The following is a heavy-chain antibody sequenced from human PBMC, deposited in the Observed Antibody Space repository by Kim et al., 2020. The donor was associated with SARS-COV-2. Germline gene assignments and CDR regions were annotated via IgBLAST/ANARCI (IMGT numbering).Heavy chain of an antibody. CDR3: ARWIQLWGGYFDY. CDR2: IIPIFGTA. CDR1: GGTFSSYA. J-gene: IGHJ4*02. D-gene: IGHD5-18*01. V-gene: IGHV1-69*13. Sequence: SVKVSCKASGGTFSSYAISWVRQAPGQGLEWMGGIIPIFGTANYAQKFQGRVTITADESTSTAYMELSSLRSEDTAVYYCARWIQLWGGYFDYWGQGTLVTVSS.